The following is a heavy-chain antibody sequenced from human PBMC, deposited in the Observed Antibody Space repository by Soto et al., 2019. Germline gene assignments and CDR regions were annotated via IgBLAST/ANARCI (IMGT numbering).Heavy chain of an antibody. Sequence: ASVKVSCKVSGSTFTSNGIGWVRQAPGQGLEWLGWISAYNGNTNYAQKLQGRVTMTTDTSTSTAYMELRSLRSDDTAVYYCARDTTISSSWYYYYGMDVWGQGTTVTVSS. CDR3: ARDTTISSSWYYYYGMDV. CDR2: ISAYNGNT. D-gene: IGHD6-13*01. J-gene: IGHJ6*02. CDR1: GSTFTSNG. V-gene: IGHV1-18*04.